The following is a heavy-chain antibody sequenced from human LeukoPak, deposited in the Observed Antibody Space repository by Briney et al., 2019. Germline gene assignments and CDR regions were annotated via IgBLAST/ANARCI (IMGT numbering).Heavy chain of an antibody. Sequence: PGRSLRLSCAASGFTFSSYAMHWVRQAPGKELEWVAVISYDGSNKYYADSVKGRFTISRDNSKNTLYLQMNSLRAEDTAVYYCARELCGSGSYSLDYWGQGTLVTVSS. V-gene: IGHV3-30*04. CDR3: ARELCGSGSYSLDY. CDR2: ISYDGSNK. D-gene: IGHD3-10*01. CDR1: GFTFSSYA. J-gene: IGHJ4*02.